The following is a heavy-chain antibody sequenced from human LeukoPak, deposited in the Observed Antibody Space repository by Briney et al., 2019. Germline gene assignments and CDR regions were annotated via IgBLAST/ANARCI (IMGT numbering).Heavy chain of an antibody. Sequence: SQTLSLTCTVSGGSISSGGYYWSWIRQPPGKGLEWIGYIYHSGSTYYNPSLKSRVTISVDRSKNQFSLKLSSVTAADTAVYYCARVQVSDAFDIWGQGTMVTVSS. CDR2: IYHSGST. CDR1: GGSISSGGYY. D-gene: IGHD4-11*01. V-gene: IGHV4-30-2*01. J-gene: IGHJ3*02. CDR3: ARVQVSDAFDI.